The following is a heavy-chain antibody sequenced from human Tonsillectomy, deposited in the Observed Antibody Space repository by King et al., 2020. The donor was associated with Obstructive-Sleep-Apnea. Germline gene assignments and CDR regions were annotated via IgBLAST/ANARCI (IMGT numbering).Heavy chain of an antibody. J-gene: IGHJ6*02. V-gene: IGHV3-30-3*01. CDR2: ISYDGSNK. D-gene: IGHD3-10*01. CDR3: AREGHGSGSYPYYYYNMDV. CDR1: GFTFSTYA. Sequence: VQLVESGGGVVQPGRSLRLSCAASGFTFSTYAMHWVRQTPGKGLEWVAFISYDGSNKYYADSVEGRFTISRENSKNTLYRLMKSLRAEDTAVYFFAREGHGSGSYPYYYYNMDVWGQGTTVTVSS.